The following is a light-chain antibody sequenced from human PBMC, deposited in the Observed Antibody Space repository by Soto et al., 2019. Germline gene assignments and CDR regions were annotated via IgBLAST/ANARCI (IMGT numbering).Light chain of an antibody. J-gene: IGKJ1*01. V-gene: IGKV4-1*01. CDR3: QQYFYLWT. CDR2: WAS. CDR1: QSLFYNSNSKDY. Sequence: DIVMTQSPDSLAVSLGERATINCKSSQSLFYNSNSKDYLAWYQQKPGQPPKLLIYWASTRESGVPDRFSGSESGTDFTLTISSLQAEDVAVYFCQQYFYLWTFGQGTKVEIK.